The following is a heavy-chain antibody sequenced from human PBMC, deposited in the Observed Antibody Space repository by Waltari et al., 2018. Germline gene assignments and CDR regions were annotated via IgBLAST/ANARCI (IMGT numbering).Heavy chain of an antibody. V-gene: IGHV3-21*02. CDR2: IDSSGSYI. CDR1: GFHLRLYG. J-gene: IGHJ6*02. Sequence: EVQLVESGGGLVKPGGSLRPSWAGCGFHLRLYGFNWFRQAPGKGLGWVSSIDSSGSYIYYAGSVKDRFTISRDDARKSLFLVMNSLRAEDTAVYYCARPGYCTGNSCHYYGMDVWGQGTTVTVSS. D-gene: IGHD2-2*01. CDR3: ARPGYCTGNSCHYYGMDV.